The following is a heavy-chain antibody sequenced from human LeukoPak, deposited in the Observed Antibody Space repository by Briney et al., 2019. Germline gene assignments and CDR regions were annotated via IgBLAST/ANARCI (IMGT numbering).Heavy chain of an antibody. CDR3: AKDLTEDYGDYVN. J-gene: IGHJ4*02. CDR1: GFTFSSYG. D-gene: IGHD4-17*01. Sequence: GGSLRLSCAASGFTFSSYGMHWVRQAPGKGLEWVAVISYDGSNKYYADSVKGRFTISRDNSKNTLYLQMNSLRAEDTAVYYCAKDLTEDYGDYVNWGQGTLVTVSS. CDR2: ISYDGSNK. V-gene: IGHV3-30*18.